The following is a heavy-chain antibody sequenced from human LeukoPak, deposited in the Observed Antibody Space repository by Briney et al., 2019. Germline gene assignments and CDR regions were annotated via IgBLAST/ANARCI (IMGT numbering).Heavy chain of an antibody. CDR2: IIPMLGIA. CDR1: GGTFSSYT. V-gene: IGHV1-69*02. D-gene: IGHD5-18*01. CDR3: ASGGGYSYGYIYYYYGMDV. J-gene: IGHJ6*02. Sequence: GASVKVSCKASGGTFSSYTISWVRQAPGQGLEWMGRIIPMLGIANYEQKFQGRVTITADNSTSTSYMELSSLRSEDTAVYYCASGGGYSYGYIYYYYGMDVWGQGTTVTVSS.